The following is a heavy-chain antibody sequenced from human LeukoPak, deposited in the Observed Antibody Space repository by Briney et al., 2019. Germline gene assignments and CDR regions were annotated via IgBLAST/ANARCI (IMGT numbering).Heavy chain of an antibody. J-gene: IGHJ3*02. CDR3: ARYVWGSYRQDDAFDI. CDR2: IYYSGST. Sequence: SETLSLTCTVSGGSISSYDWSWIRQPPGKGLEWIGYIYYSGSTNYNPSLKSRVTISVDTSKNQFSLKLSSVTAADTAVYYCARYVWGSYRQDDAFDIWGQGTMVTVSS. CDR1: GGSISSYD. D-gene: IGHD3-16*02. V-gene: IGHV4-59*12.